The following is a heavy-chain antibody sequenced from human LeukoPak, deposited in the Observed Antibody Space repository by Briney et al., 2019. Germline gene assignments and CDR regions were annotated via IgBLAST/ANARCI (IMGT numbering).Heavy chain of an antibody. CDR2: IKSKTEGGTT. J-gene: IGHJ4*02. D-gene: IGHD2-21*02. CDR3: TTRVRYCGGDCYPLDY. V-gene: IGHV3-15*01. CDR1: GFTFSNAW. Sequence: PGGSLRLSCAASGFTFSNAWMTWVRQTPGKGLEWVGRIKSKTEGGTTDYAAPVKGRFTISRDDSQNTLYLQMNSLKTDDTALYYCTTRVRYCGGDCYPLDYWGQGTLVTVSS.